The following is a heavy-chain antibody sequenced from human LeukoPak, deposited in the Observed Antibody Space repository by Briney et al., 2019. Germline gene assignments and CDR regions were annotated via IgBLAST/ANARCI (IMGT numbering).Heavy chain of an antibody. V-gene: IGHV3-33*01. J-gene: IGHJ4*02. CDR1: GFTFSRYG. CDR3: ARDRSWGSQCYFDY. CDR2: IWYDGSNK. Sequence: GSLRLSCAASGFTFSRYGMHWVRQAPGKGLEWVGVIWYDGSNKIYAESVKGRFTISRDNSKNTLYLQMNSLRAEDTAVYYCARDRSWGSQCYFDYWGQGTLVTVSS. D-gene: IGHD7-27*01.